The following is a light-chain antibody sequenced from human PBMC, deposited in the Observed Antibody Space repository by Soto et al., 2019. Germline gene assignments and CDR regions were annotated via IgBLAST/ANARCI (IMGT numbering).Light chain of an antibody. CDR1: SNDVGGYNY. CDR3: CSYTSSSTRV. CDR2: DVS. V-gene: IGLV2-14*01. Sequence: QSALTQPASVSGSPGQSITISCTGSSNDVGGYNYVSWYQRHPGKAPKLMIYDVSDRPSGASNRFSGSKSGNTASLTISGLHAEDEADYYCCSYTSSSTRVFGTGTKHTVL. J-gene: IGLJ1*01.